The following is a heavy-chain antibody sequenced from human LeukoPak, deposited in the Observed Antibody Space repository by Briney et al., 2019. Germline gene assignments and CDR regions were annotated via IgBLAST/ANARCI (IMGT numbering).Heavy chain of an antibody. V-gene: IGHV3-23*01. Sequence: GGSLRLSCAASGFTFSSYAMSWVRQAPGKGLEWVSTVSGGGGTTYYADSVKGRFTISRDNAKNSLYLQMNSLRAEDTAVYYCARSGSYFRYYFDYWGQGTLVTVSS. CDR1: GFTFSSYA. CDR2: VSGGGGTT. CDR3: ARSGSYFRYYFDY. D-gene: IGHD1-26*01. J-gene: IGHJ4*02.